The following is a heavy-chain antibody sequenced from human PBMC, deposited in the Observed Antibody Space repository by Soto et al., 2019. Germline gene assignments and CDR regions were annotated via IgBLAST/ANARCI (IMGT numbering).Heavy chain of an antibody. CDR2: ISSSGSTI. CDR1: GFTFSDYY. Sequence: GGSLRLSCAASGFTFSDYYMSWIRQAPGKGLEWVAYISSSGSTIYYADSVKGRFTISRDNAKNSLYLQMNSLRAEDTAAYYCARVSSSGYHCDFWGQGTLVTVSS. V-gene: IGHV3-11*01. D-gene: IGHD3-22*01. J-gene: IGHJ4*02. CDR3: ARVSSSGYHCDF.